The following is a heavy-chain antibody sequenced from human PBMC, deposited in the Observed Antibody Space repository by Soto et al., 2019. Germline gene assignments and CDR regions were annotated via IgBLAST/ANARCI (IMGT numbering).Heavy chain of an antibody. V-gene: IGHV3-30*03. CDR3: ARDPYFDY. CDR1: GFTFNSYP. J-gene: IGHJ4*02. CDR2: ISYDGRND. Sequence: QVHLVESGGGVVQPGRSLRLSCAASGFTFNSYPIHWVRQAPGKGLEWVAVISYDGRNDYYGDSVRGRFTISRDNSKNTVYLQMNSLTPEDTAVYYCARDPYFDYWGQATLVTVSS.